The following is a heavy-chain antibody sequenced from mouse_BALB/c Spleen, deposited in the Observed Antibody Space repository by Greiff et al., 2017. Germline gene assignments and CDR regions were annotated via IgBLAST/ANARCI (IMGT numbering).Heavy chain of an antibody. J-gene: IGHJ4*01. CDR3: ARPLPRYGYDGCAMDY. CDR1: GFTFTDYY. V-gene: IGHV7-3*02. D-gene: IGHD2-2*01. Sequence: DVMLVESGGGLVQPGGSLRLSCATSGFTFTDYYMSWVRQPPGKALEWLGFIRNKANGYSTEYSASVKGRFTISRDNSQSILYLQMNTLRAEDSATYYCARPLPRYGYDGCAMDYWGQGTSVTVSS. CDR2: IRNKANGYST.